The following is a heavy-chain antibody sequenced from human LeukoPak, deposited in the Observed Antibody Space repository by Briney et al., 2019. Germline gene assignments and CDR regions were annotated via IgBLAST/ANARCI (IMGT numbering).Heavy chain of an antibody. V-gene: IGHV3-23*01. Sequence: GGSLRLSCAASGFTFSSYAMSWVRQAPGKGLEWVTAISGIGGSTYYADSVKGRFTISRDNAKNSLYLQMNSLRAEDTAVYYCVRYCSSTSCPLDYWGQGTLVTVSS. D-gene: IGHD2-2*01. CDR2: ISGIGGST. CDR1: GFTFSSYA. CDR3: VRYCSSTSCPLDY. J-gene: IGHJ4*02.